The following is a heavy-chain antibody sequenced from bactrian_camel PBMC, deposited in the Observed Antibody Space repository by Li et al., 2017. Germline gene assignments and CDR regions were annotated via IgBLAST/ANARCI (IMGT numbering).Heavy chain of an antibody. CDR1: GFTFSDYW. D-gene: IGHD2*01. CDR3: ATDHCSGGYCYTPTTRTAFGF. J-gene: IGHJ6*01. CDR2: ISSGSAIT. Sequence: HVQLVESGGGLVQPGGSLRLSGEASGFTFSDYWMYWVRQAPGKGLEWVSSISSGSAITYYADSVKGRFTISRDNAKNTVFLQMNSPKSEDTALYYCATDHCSGGYCYTPTTRTAFGFFGQGTQVTVS. V-gene: IGHV3S1*01.